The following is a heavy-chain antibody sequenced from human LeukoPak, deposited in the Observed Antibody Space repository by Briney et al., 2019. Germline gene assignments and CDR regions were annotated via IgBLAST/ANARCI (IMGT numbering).Heavy chain of an antibody. Sequence: PGGSLRLSCAASGFTVSSNSMSWVRQAPGKGLEWVSVIYSGGSADYADSVKGRFTVSRDNSKNTLFLQMNSLRAEDTAVYYCAKGSAWPQFDYWGQGTLVTVSS. J-gene: IGHJ4*02. CDR2: IYSGGSA. V-gene: IGHV3-66*01. CDR3: AKGSAWPQFDY. CDR1: GFTVSSNS.